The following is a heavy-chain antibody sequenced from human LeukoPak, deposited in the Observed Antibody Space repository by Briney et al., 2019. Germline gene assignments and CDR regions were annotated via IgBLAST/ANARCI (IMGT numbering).Heavy chain of an antibody. CDR2: IRYDGSNK. CDR3: AKDGGRFANYYYYYMDV. J-gene: IGHJ6*03. CDR1: GFPFSYYY. D-gene: IGHD3-3*01. V-gene: IGHV3-30*02. Sequence: PGGSLRLSCAASGFPFSYYYMSWIRQAPGKGLEWVAFIRYDGSNKYYADSVKGRFTISRDNSKNTLYLQMNSLRAEDTAVYYCAKDGGRFANYYYYYMDVWGKGTTVTVSS.